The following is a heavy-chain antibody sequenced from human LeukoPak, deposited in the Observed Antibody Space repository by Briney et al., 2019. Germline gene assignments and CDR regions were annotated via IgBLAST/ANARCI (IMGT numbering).Heavy chain of an antibody. V-gene: IGHV1-46*01. Sequence: ASVKVSCKASGYTFTSYYMNWVRQAPGQGLEWMGEINPSGGSTRYDQKFQGRVPLTRDTSTSTVYMELSNLRSDDTAVYYCARVMVLVTAVLDAFDVWGQGTMVTVSS. CDR2: INPSGGST. CDR3: ARVMVLVTAVLDAFDV. CDR1: GYTFTSYY. D-gene: IGHD2-21*02. J-gene: IGHJ3*01.